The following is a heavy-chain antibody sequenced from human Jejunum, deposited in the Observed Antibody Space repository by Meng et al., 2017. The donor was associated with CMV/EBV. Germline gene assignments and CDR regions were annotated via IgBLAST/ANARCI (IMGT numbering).Heavy chain of an antibody. Sequence: GFIFSSYGMHWVRQAPGKGLEWVAFIRYDETKKHYAASVKGRFTISRDNPNNTLNLQMNNLRAEDTALYYCARFSIVRTTNAFDIWGQGTMVTVSS. V-gene: IGHV3-33*01. CDR3: ARFSIVRTTNAFDI. D-gene: IGHD1-26*01. CDR2: IRYDETKK. CDR1: GFIFSSYG. J-gene: IGHJ3*02.